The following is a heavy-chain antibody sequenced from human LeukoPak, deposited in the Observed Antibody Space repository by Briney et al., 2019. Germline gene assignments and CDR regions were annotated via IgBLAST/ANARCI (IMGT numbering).Heavy chain of an antibody. CDR3: ARVVTSSSYRINDY. V-gene: IGHV3-20*04. CDR2: INWNGGST. D-gene: IGHD6-6*01. J-gene: IGHJ4*02. CDR1: GFTFDDYG. Sequence: GGSLRLSCVASGFTFDDYGMSWVRQAPGKGLEWVSGINWNGGSTGYADSVKGRFTISRDNAKNSLYLQMNSLRAEDTALYYCARVVTSSSYRINDYWGQGTLVTVSS.